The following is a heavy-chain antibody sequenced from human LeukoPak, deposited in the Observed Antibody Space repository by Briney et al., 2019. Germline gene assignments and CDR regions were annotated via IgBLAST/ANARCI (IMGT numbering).Heavy chain of an antibody. V-gene: IGHV1-2*02. D-gene: IGHD5-18*01. CDR1: GYTFTGYY. Sequence: ASVKVSCKASGYTFTGYYMHWVRQAPGQGLEWMGWINPNSGGTNYAQKFQGGVTMTRDTSISTAYMELSRLRSDDTAVYYCARDPFDTAMVDYWGQGTLVTVSS. CDR2: INPNSGGT. CDR3: ARDPFDTAMVDY. J-gene: IGHJ4*02.